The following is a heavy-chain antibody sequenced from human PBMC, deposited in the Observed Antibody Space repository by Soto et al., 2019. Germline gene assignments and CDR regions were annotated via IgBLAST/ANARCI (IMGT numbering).Heavy chain of an antibody. Sequence: PSETLSLTCTVSGGSISSSSYYWGWIRQPPGKGLEWIGSIYYSGSTYYNPSLKSRVTISVDTSKNQFSLKLSSVTAAGTAVYYCARRSDMEVLEWLFQLSPQYYFDYWGQGTPVTVSS. CDR2: IYYSGST. CDR1: GGSISSSSYY. J-gene: IGHJ4*02. V-gene: IGHV4-39*01. D-gene: IGHD3-3*01. CDR3: ARRSDMEVLEWLFQLSPQYYFDY.